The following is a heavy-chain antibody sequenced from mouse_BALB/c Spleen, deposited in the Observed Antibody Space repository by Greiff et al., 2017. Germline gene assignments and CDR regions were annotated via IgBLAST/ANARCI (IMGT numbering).Heavy chain of an antibody. D-gene: IGHD2-3*01. Sequence: QVQLKQSGAELVRPGTSVKVSCKASGYAFTNYLIEWVKQRPGQGLEWIGVINPGSGGTNYNEKFKGKATLTADKSSSTAYMQLSSLTSDDSAVYFCARSAGYDGYYWFAYWGQGTLVTVSA. CDR2: INPGSGGT. V-gene: IGHV1-54*03. CDR3: ARSAGYDGYYWFAY. J-gene: IGHJ3*01. CDR1: GYAFTNYL.